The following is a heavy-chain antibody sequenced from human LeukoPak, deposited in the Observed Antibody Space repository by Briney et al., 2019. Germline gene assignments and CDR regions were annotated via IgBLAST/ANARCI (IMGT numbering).Heavy chain of an antibody. CDR3: AKDPFTSGANWFDP. CDR1: GFNFNIYA. V-gene: IGHV3-21*01. CDR2: ISSSSDYI. Sequence: GGSLRLSCEASGFNFNIYAMGWVRQAPGKGLEWVSSISSSSDYIYYADSVKGRFTISRDNAKNSLYLQMNSLRAEDTAVYYCAKDPFTSGANWFDPWGQGTLVTVSS. J-gene: IGHJ5*02. D-gene: IGHD1-26*01.